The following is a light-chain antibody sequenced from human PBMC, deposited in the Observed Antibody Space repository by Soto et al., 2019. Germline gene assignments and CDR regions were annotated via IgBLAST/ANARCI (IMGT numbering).Light chain of an antibody. CDR2: EVN. J-gene: IGLJ1*01. CDR3: SSYAGSNIFYV. Sequence: QSVLTQPLSASGSPVQSVTISCTGTSSDVGGYNYVSWYQQHPGKAPKLMIYEVNKRPSGVPDRFSGSKSGNTASLTVSGLQAEDESDYYCSSYAGSNIFYVFGTGTKVTVL. V-gene: IGLV2-8*01. CDR1: SSDVGGYNY.